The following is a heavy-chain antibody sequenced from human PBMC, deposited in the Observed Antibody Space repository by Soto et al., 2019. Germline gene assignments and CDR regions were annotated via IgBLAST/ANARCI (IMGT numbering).Heavy chain of an antibody. CDR2: MNPNSGNT. V-gene: IGHV1-8*02. CDR1: GYNFTSYD. Sequence: QVHLVQSGAEVKKPGASVKVSCKASGYNFTSYDINWVRQATGQGLEWMGWMNPNSGNTGYAQKFQGRVTMTRNTSISTAYMGLSSVSSEVTAVYYCASEKTSYGMDVWGHGTTVTVSS. J-gene: IGHJ6*02. CDR3: ASEKTSYGMDV.